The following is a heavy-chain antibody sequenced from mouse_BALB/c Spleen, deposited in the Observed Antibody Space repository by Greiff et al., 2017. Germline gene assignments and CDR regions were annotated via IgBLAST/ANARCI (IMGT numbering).Heavy chain of an antibody. D-gene: IGHD1-1*01. Sequence: QVQLQQSGAGLVRPGTSLKMSCTAAGYTFTSYWIGWVKQRPGHGLEWIGDIYPGGGYTNYNETFKGRVTLTADTSYNTAYMQLSSLTSEDSAIYYCAVDGSSYAMDYWGQGTSVTVSS. J-gene: IGHJ4*01. CDR3: AVDGSSYAMDY. CDR2: IYPGGGYT. V-gene: IGHV1-63*02. CDR1: GYTFTSYW.